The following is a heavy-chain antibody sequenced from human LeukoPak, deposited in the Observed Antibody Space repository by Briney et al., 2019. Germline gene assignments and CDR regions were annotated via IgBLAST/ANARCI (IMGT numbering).Heavy chain of an antibody. CDR1: GFTFSSYW. D-gene: IGHD2-8*01. J-gene: IGHJ4*02. V-gene: IGHV3-7*01. CDR3: ARKGGTRGPLNY. CDR2: IKQDGSEK. Sequence: GGSLRLSCAASGFTFSSYWMSWVRQAPGKGLEWVANIKQDGSEKYYVDSVKGRFTISRDNAKNLLFLQMNSLTAEDTAVYYCARKGGTRGPLNYWGQGTLVTVSS.